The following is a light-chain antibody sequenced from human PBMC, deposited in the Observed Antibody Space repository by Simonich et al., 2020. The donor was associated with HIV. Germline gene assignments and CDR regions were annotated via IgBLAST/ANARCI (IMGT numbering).Light chain of an antibody. CDR2: WAS. V-gene: IGKV4-1*01. CDR3: QQYYTTPPT. Sequence: DIVMTQSPDSLAVSLGERATINCKSSRNILYNSNNKNYLAWYQQKPGQPPNLLIYWASTRESGVPDRFSASGSGTDFTLTISSPQAEDVAVYYCQQYYTTPPTFGQGTKVEIK. J-gene: IGKJ1*01. CDR1: RNILYNSNNKNY.